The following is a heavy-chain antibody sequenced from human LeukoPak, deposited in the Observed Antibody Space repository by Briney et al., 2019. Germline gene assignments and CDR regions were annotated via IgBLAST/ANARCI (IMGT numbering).Heavy chain of an antibody. D-gene: IGHD4-17*01. V-gene: IGHV3-23*01. CDR2: IRGGGGSA. CDR3: ARDPNGDYIGAFDM. J-gene: IGHJ3*02. CDR1: GFTFSAYA. Sequence: GGSLRLSCTASGFTFSAYAMMWVRQAPGKGPEWVSAIRGGGGSAFYAGSVRGRFTISRDNSKYTLCLQMNSLRAEDTAVYYCARDPNGDYIGAFDMWGPGTMVTVSS.